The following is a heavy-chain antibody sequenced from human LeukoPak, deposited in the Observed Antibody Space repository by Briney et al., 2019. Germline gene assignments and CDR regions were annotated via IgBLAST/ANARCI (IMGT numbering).Heavy chain of an antibody. J-gene: IGHJ6*03. CDR2: LFSGVST. CDR3: ARGGSVLRFVEWPPPRGDEFDYYMAV. Sequence: SGAPSLTCAISGGSLWHFLRSWIRPPARKGLWCVGRLFSGVSTTYTPSLHSLLTISVDKAKSEFPLSLRSVTAADTAVYYCARGGSVLRFVEWPPPRGDEFDYYMAVWGKGTTVTVSS. D-gene: IGHD3-3*01. V-gene: IGHV4-4*07. CDR1: GGSLWHFL.